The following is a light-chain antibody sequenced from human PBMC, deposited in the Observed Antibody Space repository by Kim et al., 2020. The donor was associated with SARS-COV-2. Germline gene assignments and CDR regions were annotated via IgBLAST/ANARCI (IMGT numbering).Light chain of an antibody. J-gene: IGLJ2*01. Sequence: QSALTQPPSASGSPGQSVTIPCTGTSSDVGGYNYVSWYQQHPGNVPKLMIYEVSKRPSGVPDRFSGSKSGNTTSLTVSGLQAEDEADYYCSSYAGSSNLVFGGGTQLTVL. CDR3: SSYAGSSNLV. CDR2: EVS. CDR1: SSDVGGYNY. V-gene: IGLV2-8*01.